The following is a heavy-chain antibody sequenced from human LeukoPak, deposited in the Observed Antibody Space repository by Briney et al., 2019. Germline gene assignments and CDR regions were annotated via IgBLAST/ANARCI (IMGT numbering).Heavy chain of an antibody. CDR1: GFNFGDYA. J-gene: IGHJ4*02. D-gene: IGHD6-19*01. CDR3: AREYGAGAFDY. V-gene: IGHV3-49*04. CDR2: IRSNAYGGTT. Sequence: GGSLRLSCTDSGFNFGDYAISWVRQAPGKGLEGVGFIRSNAYGGTTEFAASLKGRFTISRDGAKSVAYLQMNSLRAEDTAVYYCAREYGAGAFDYWGQGTLVTVSS.